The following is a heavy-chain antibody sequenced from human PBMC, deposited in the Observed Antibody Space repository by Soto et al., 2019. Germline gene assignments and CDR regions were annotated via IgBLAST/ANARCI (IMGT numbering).Heavy chain of an antibody. CDR1: GGTFSSYA. J-gene: IGHJ4*02. Sequence: ASVKVSCKASGGTFSSYAISWVRQAPGQGLEWMGGIIPIFGTANYAQKFQGRVTITADESTSTAYMELSSLRSEDTAVYYCARGSYYDILTGYDYWGQGTLLTVSS. CDR2: IIPIFGTA. CDR3: ARGSYYDILTGYDY. V-gene: IGHV1-69*13. D-gene: IGHD3-9*01.